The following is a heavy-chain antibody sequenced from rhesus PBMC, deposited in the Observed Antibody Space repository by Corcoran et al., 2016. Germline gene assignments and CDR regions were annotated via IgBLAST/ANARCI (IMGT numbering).Heavy chain of an antibody. CDR1: GYSISSGYG. CDR2: IDGGRCST. CDR3: ARDPSHGSLDV. V-gene: IGHV4-127*01. J-gene: IGHJ5-2*02. Sequence: QVQLQESGPGLVKPSETLSLTCAVSGYSISSGYGWGWIRQPPGKGLEWIGPIDGGRCSTYDAPPLKSRVTVSKDTSKSRFSLKLSSVTAAGTAVYYCARDPSHGSLDVWGRGVLVTVSS.